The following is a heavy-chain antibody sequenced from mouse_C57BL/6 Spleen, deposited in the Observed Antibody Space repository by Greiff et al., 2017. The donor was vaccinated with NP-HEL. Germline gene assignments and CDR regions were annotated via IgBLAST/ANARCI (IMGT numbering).Heavy chain of an antibody. Sequence: QVQLKESGPGLVQPSQSLSITCTVSGFSLTSYGVHWVRQSPGKGLEWLGVIWSGGSTDYNAAFISRLSISKDNSKSQVFFKMNSLQADDTAIYYCARKATYYYGSSYFAYWGQGTLVTVSA. V-gene: IGHV2-2*01. CDR1: GFSLTSYG. CDR2: IWSGGST. J-gene: IGHJ3*01. D-gene: IGHD1-1*01. CDR3: ARKATYYYGSSYFAY.